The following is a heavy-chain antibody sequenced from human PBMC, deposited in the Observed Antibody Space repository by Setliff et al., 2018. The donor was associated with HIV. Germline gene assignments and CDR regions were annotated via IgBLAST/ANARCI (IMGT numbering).Heavy chain of an antibody. V-gene: IGHV4-39*07. CDR1: DGSTSSSSYY. Sequence: SETLSLTCSVSDGSTSSSSYYWGWIRQAPGKGLEWIGTMYYGGITYYNPSLKSRATVSVDTSKNQVSLTLSSVTAADTAVYYCARAEDTAMDDYYYMDVWGRGTTVTVSS. CDR2: MYYGGIT. J-gene: IGHJ6*03. CDR3: ARAEDTAMDDYYYMDV. D-gene: IGHD5-18*01.